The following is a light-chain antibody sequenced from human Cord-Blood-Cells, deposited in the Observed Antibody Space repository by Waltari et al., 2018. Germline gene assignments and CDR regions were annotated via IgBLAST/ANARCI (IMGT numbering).Light chain of an antibody. Sequence: EIVLTQPPATLSLSPGESATLSCRASQSVSSYLAWYQQQPAQAPRLLIYDASNRATGIPARFSGSVSGTDFTLTISSLEPEDFAVYYCQQRSNWPLTFGGGTKVEIK. J-gene: IGKJ4*01. V-gene: IGKV3-11*01. CDR1: QSVSSY. CDR3: QQRSNWPLT. CDR2: DAS.